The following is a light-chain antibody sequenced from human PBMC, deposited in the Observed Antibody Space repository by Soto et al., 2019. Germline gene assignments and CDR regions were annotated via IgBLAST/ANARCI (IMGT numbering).Light chain of an antibody. CDR2: RAS. Sequence: PGGSATLSCRASQHVSSNLAWYRQKPGQPPTLLIYRASTRATGIPATFSGSGSGTEFTLTISSLQSEDFAVYYCQQYNKWPYTFGQGTKLEI. J-gene: IGKJ2*01. CDR1: QHVSSN. CDR3: QQYNKWPYT. V-gene: IGKV3-15*01.